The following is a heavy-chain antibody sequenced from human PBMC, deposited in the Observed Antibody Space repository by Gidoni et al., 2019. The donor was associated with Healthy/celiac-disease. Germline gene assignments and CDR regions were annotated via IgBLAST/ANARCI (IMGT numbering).Heavy chain of an antibody. CDR2: IYYSGST. CDR1: GGSISGGGYY. V-gene: IGHV4-31*03. J-gene: IGHJ4*02. CDR3: ARGSTWIVPAAIGY. Sequence: QVQLQESGPGLVKPSQSLSLTCTVAGGSISGGGYYWRWIRQHPGKGLEWIGYIYYSGSTYYNPSLKSRVTISVDTSKNQFSLKLSSVTAADTAVYYCARGSTWIVPAAIGYWGQGTLVTVSS. D-gene: IGHD2-2*01.